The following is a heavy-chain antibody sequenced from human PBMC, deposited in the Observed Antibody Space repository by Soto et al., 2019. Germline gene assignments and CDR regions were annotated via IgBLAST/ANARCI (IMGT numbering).Heavy chain of an antibody. Sequence: PSETLCPTCAVSDYSISSGYYSPWHGQPPGKVLEWVGRTHHGGSTYYNPSLNSRVTLSIDMTNDHVSLILNSVTAADTAVYYCARVGPWVPYYYDSSPYTFENWFDPWGQGTLVTVSS. V-gene: IGHV4-38-2*01. J-gene: IGHJ5*02. D-gene: IGHD3-22*01. CDR2: THHGGST. CDR1: DYSISSGYY. CDR3: ARVGPWVPYYYDSSPYTFENWFDP.